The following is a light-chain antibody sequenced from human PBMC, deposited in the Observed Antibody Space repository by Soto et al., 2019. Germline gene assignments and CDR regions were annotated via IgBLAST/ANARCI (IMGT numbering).Light chain of an antibody. J-gene: IGKJ1*01. Sequence: DIPMTRFLFTLSPSLGNRVTLIARAGQGIVVGLAWYQQKPGKAPKFLIYKASNLESGVPSRFSGSGSGTEFTLTISSVQPDDFATYYCQYYDSYSWTFGQGTKLEIK. CDR1: QGIVVG. CDR3: QYYDSYSWT. CDR2: KAS. V-gene: IGKV1-5*03.